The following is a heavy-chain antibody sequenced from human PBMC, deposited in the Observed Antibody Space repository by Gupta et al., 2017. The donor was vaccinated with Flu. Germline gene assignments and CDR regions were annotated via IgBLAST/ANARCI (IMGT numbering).Heavy chain of an antibody. D-gene: IGHD6-13*01. CDR3: ARGQMGCVAAAGKSPWFDP. V-gene: IGHV4-34*01. CDR2: TNHSGST. Sequence: GKGLEWIGETNHSGSTNYNPSLKSRVTMSVDTSNKQFSLEVGSVTAADTAVYYCARGQMGCVAAAGKSPWFDPWGQGTPVTVSS. J-gene: IGHJ5*02.